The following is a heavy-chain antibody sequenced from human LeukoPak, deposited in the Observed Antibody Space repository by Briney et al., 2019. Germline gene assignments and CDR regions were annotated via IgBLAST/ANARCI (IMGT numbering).Heavy chain of an antibody. V-gene: IGHV4-39*01. Sequence: SETLSLTCTVSGGSISSSSYYWDWIRQPPGKGLEWIGSIYYSGSTYYNPSLKSRVTISVDTSKNQFSLKLNSVTAADTAVYYCAKHSRSGYSAYENAFYIWGQGTMVTVSS. CDR2: IYYSGST. J-gene: IGHJ3*02. CDR3: AKHSRSGYSAYENAFYI. CDR1: GGSISSSSYY. D-gene: IGHD5-12*01.